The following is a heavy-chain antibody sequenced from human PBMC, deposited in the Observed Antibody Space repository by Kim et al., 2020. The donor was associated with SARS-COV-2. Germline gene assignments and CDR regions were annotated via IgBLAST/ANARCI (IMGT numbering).Heavy chain of an antibody. D-gene: IGHD3-10*01. Sequence: SETLSLTCTVSGGSISSGDYYWSWIRQPPGKGLEWIAYIYYSGRTYYNPSLKSRVTISVDTSKNQFSLKLSSVTAADTAVYYCARVLAYYGSGGPFDPWGQGTLVTVSS. CDR2: IYYSGRT. J-gene: IGHJ5*02. CDR1: GGSISSGDYY. CDR3: ARVLAYYGSGGPFDP. V-gene: IGHV4-30-4*01.